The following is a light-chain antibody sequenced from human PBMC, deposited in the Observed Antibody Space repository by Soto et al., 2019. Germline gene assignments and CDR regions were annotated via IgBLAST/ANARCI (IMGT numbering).Light chain of an antibody. V-gene: IGLV2-14*01. Sequence: QSALTQPASVSGSPGQSITISCTGTSNDIGGYNYVSWYQQHPGKAPKLMIYEVSNRPSGVSNRFSGSKSGNTASLTISGLQAEDEADYYCSSYTNSSPFYVFGTGTKVTVL. CDR2: EVS. CDR3: SSYTNSSPFYV. J-gene: IGLJ1*01. CDR1: SNDIGGYNY.